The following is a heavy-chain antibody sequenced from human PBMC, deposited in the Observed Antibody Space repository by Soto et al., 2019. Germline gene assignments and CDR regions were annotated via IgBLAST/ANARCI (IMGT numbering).Heavy chain of an antibody. CDR3: TRDRYYYCGMDV. J-gene: IGHJ6*02. CDR2: IRSKAYGGTT. Sequence: GSLRLSCTASGFTFFDYAIILGRHSPGKGLEWVVFIRSKAYGGTTEYAASVKGRFTISRDDSKSIAYLQMNSLKTEDTAVYYCTRDRYYYCGMDVWGQGTTVTVSS. CDR1: GFTFFDYA. V-gene: IGHV3-49*04.